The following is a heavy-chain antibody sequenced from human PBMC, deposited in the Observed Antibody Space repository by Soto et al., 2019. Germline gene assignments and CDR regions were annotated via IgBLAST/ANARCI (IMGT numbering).Heavy chain of an antibody. CDR2: IIPIFGTA. V-gene: IGHV1-69*01. Sequence: QVQLVQSGAEVKKPGSSVKVSCKASGGTFSSYAISWVRQAPGQGLEWMGGIIPIFGTANYAQKFQGRVTITADESTSTAYMELSSLRSEDTAVYYCARGEGGYSYGPNYYYGMDVWGQGTTVTVSS. D-gene: IGHD5-18*01. CDR3: ARGEGGYSYGPNYYYGMDV. J-gene: IGHJ6*02. CDR1: GGTFSSYA.